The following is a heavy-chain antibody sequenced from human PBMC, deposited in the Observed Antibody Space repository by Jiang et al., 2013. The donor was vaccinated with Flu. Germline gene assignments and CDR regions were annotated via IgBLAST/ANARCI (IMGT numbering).Heavy chain of an antibody. J-gene: IGHJ6*04. Sequence: AVIWYDGSNKYYADSVKGRFTISRDNSKNTLYLQMNSLRAEDTAVYYCARVNPGGMDVWGKGTTVTVSS. V-gene: IGHV3-33*01. CDR3: ARVNPGGMDV. CDR2: IWYDGSNK. D-gene: IGHD3-10*01.